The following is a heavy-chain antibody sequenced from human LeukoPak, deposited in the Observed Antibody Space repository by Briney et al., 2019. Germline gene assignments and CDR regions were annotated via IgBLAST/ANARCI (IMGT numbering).Heavy chain of an antibody. CDR3: AKADYGDYEGICFDY. Sequence: GGSLRLSCAASGFAFSSYAMSWVRQAPGKGLEWVSAISGSGGSTYYADSVKGRFTISRDNSKSTLYLQMNSLRAEDTAAYYCAKADYGDYEGICFDYWGQGTMVTVSS. D-gene: IGHD4-17*01. J-gene: IGHJ4*02. CDR2: ISGSGGST. CDR1: GFAFSSYA. V-gene: IGHV3-23*01.